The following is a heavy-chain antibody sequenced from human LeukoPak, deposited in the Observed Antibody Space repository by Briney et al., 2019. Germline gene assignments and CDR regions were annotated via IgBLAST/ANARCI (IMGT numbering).Heavy chain of an antibody. J-gene: IGHJ4*02. V-gene: IGHV3-30*18. CDR3: AKGAGHFDY. CDR1: GFTFSSYG. Sequence: GGSLRLSCAASGFTFSSYGMHWVSQAPGKGLEWVAVISYDGSNKYYADSVKGRFTISRDNSKNTLYLQMNSLRAEDTAVYYCAKGAGHFDYWGQGTLVTVSS. CDR2: ISYDGSNK.